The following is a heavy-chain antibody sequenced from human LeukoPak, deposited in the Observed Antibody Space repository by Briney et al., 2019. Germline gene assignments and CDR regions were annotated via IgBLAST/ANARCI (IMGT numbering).Heavy chain of an antibody. CDR2: ISYDGSNK. V-gene: IGHV3-30-3*01. CDR1: GFTFSSYA. Sequence: PGRSLRLSCAASGFTFSSYAMHWVRQAPGKGLGWVAFISYDGSNKYYADSVKGRFTISRDNSKNTLYLQMNSLRAEDTAVYYCARDGIVVVPAAILRYYYYGMDVWGQGTTVTVSS. D-gene: IGHD2-2*02. J-gene: IGHJ6*02. CDR3: ARDGIVVVPAAILRYYYYGMDV.